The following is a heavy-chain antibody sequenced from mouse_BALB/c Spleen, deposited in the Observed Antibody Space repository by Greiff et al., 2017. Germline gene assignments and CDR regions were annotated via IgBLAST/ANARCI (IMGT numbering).Heavy chain of an antibody. Sequence: EVKLQESGPGLVKPSQSLSLTCSVTGYSITSGYYWNWIRQFPGNKLEWMGYISYDGSNNYNPSLKNRISITRDTSKNQFFLKLNSVTTEDTATYYCARDGFAYWGQGTLVTVSA. CDR1: GYSITSGYY. V-gene: IGHV3-6*02. CDR3: ARDGFAY. CDR2: ISYDGSN. J-gene: IGHJ3*01.